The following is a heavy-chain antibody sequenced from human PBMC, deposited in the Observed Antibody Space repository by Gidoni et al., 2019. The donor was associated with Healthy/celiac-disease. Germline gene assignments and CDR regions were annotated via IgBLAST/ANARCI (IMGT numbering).Heavy chain of an antibody. CDR1: GFTFTSSA. CDR3: AAESVAGTWGFDY. V-gene: IGHV1-58*01. CDR2: IVVGSGNT. D-gene: IGHD6-19*01. Sequence: QMQLVQSGPEVKKPGTSVKVSCKASGFTFTSSAVQWVRQARGQRLEWIGWIVVGSGNTNYAQKFQERVTITRDMSTSTAYMELSSLRSEDTAVYYCAAESVAGTWGFDYWGQGTLVTVSS. J-gene: IGHJ4*02.